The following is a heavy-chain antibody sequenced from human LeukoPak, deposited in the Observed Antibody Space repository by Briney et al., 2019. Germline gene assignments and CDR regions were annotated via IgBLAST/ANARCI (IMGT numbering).Heavy chain of an antibody. CDR2: INAGNGNT. CDR1: GYTFTSYA. J-gene: IGHJ4*02. V-gene: IGHV1-3*01. Sequence: ASVKVSCKASGYTFTSYAMHWVRQAPGQRLEWMGWINAGNGNTKYSQKFQGRVTITRDTSTSTVYMELSSLRSEDTAVYYCARDQYGDYDLDYWGQGTLVTVSS. D-gene: IGHD4-17*01. CDR3: ARDQYGDYDLDY.